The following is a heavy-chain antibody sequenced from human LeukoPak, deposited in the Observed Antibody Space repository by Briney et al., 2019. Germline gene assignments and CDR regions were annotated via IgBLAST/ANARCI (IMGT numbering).Heavy chain of an antibody. Sequence: SETLSLTCTVSGGSISSYYWNWIRQPPGKGLEWIGYIYYSGTTNYNPSLKSRVSMSVDTSKNQSSLKLSTVTAADTAVYFCARVTREAARYWYFDLWGRGTLVTVSS. CDR3: ARVTREAARYWYFDL. J-gene: IGHJ2*01. D-gene: IGHD6-6*01. V-gene: IGHV4-59*01. CDR2: IYYSGTT. CDR1: GGSISSYY.